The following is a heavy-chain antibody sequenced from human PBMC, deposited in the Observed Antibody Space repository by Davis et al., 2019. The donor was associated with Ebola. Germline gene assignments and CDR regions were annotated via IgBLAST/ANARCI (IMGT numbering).Heavy chain of an antibody. V-gene: IGHV1-46*03. CDR2: INPSGGST. Sequence: DSVKVSCKASGYTFTSYYMHWVRQAPGQGLEWMGIINPSGGSTSYAQKFQGRVTMTRDTSTSTVYMELSSLRSEDTAVYYCARSGLVKRYDIDNYFDYWGQGTLVTVSS. J-gene: IGHJ4*02. D-gene: IGHD3-22*01. CDR1: GYTFTSYY. CDR3: ARSGLVKRYDIDNYFDY.